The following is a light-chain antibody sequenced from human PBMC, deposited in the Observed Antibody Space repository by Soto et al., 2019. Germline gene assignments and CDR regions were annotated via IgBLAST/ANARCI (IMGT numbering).Light chain of an antibody. CDR1: QGISSY. V-gene: IGKV1-9*01. CDR2: AAS. J-gene: IGKJ4*01. Sequence: IQLTQSPSCLSASVGDRVTITCRASQGISSYLSWYQQKPGKAPKLLIYAASTLQSGVPSRFSGSGSGTDFTLTTISLQPEEFATDYCQQLNSYPLTFGGGTKVDIK. CDR3: QQLNSYPLT.